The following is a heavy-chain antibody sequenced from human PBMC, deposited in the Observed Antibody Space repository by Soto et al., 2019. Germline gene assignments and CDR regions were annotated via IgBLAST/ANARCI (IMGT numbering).Heavy chain of an antibody. CDR3: VRNATSATTSWGGKDSKWFDP. J-gene: IGHJ5*02. CDR1: GDSVMNTHY. D-gene: IGHD3-16*01. CDR2: IYNSVST. Sequence: SETLSLTCAVSGDSVMNTHYWAWIRQPPGKGLEWIGSIYNSVSTHYNPSLKSRVTMSVDTSRNQFSLRLSSVTAADTAVYYCVRNATSATTSWGGKDSKWFDPWGQGTQVTVSS. V-gene: IGHV4-38-2*01.